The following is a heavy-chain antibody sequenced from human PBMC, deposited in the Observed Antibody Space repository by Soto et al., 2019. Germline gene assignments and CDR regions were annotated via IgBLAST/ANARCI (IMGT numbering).Heavy chain of an antibody. CDR3: AGGGLLLWFGELLSYYYYGMDV. V-gene: IGHV3-48*03. Sequence: GGSLRLSCAASGFAFSSYEMNWVRQAPGKGLEWVSYISSSGSTIYYADSVKGRFTISRDNAKNSLYLQMNSLRAEDTAVYYCAGGGLLLWFGELLSYYYYGMDVWGQGTTVTVSS. J-gene: IGHJ6*02. CDR2: ISSSGSTI. CDR1: GFAFSSYE. D-gene: IGHD3-10*01.